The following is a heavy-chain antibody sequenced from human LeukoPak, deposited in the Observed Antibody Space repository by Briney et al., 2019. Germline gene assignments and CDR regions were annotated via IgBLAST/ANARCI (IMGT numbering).Heavy chain of an antibody. V-gene: IGHV3-21*01. Sequence: GGSLRPSCAAPGFTFSSYSMNWVRRAPGKGLEWVSSISSSTSYIYYADSVNGRFTISRDNAKNSLYLQMNSLRAEDTAVYYCARAEGDYLNYYGMDVWGQGTTVTVSS. CDR2: ISSSTSYI. D-gene: IGHD4-17*01. J-gene: IGHJ6*02. CDR1: GFTFSSYS. CDR3: ARAEGDYLNYYGMDV.